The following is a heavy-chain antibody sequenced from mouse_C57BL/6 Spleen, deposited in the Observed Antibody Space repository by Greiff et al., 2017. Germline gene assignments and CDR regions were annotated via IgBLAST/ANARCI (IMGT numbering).Heavy chain of an antibody. J-gene: IGHJ2*01. Sequence: EVQRVESGGGLVKPGGSLQLSCAASGFTFSDYGMHWVRQAPEKGLEWVAYISSGSSTIYYADTVKGRFPLSRDNAKNTLFLQMTSLRSEDTAMYYGARPGDYYGSSYYFDDWGKGTTLTVSS. D-gene: IGHD1-1*01. CDR1: GFTFSDYG. V-gene: IGHV5-17*01. CDR2: ISSGSSTI. CDR3: ARPGDYYGSSYYFDD.